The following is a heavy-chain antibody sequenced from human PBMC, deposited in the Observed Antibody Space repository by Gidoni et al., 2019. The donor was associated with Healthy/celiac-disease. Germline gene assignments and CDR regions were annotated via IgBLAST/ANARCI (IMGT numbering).Heavy chain of an antibody. CDR1: GFTVSSNY. CDR2: IYSGGST. CDR3: ARLKGRREGYSYGYVDY. J-gene: IGHJ4*02. Sequence: EVQLVESGGGLVQPGGSLRLSCQASGFTVSSNYMSWVRQAPGKGLEWVSVIYSGGSTYDADYVKGRLTITRENSKNTLYLQMNSLRAEDTAVYYCARLKGRREGYSYGYVDYWGQGTLVTVSS. V-gene: IGHV3-66*04. D-gene: IGHD5-18*01.